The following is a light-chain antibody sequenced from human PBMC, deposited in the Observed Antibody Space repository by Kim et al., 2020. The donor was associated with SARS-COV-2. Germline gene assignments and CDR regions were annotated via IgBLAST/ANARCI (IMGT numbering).Light chain of an antibody. Sequence: GQSVTISCTGTSSYVGAYNLFSWYQPHPGKAPKFMIHDVRQLPSGVSNRFSGSKSGNPASLTISGLQAEDEADYYCTSYTRSDTWVFGGGTQLTVL. CDR2: DVR. CDR1: SSYVGAYNL. V-gene: IGLV2-14*03. J-gene: IGLJ2*01. CDR3: TSYTRSDTWV.